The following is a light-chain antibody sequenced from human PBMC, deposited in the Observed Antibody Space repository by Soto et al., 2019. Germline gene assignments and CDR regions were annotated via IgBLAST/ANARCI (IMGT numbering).Light chain of an antibody. Sequence: ILMTQSPATLSVSPGERATLSCRASQSVSNNLAWYQQKPGQAPRLLIYDASTRATGIPTRFSGSGSGTEFTLTISGLQSEDFAVYYCQQYNNWPPWTFGQGTKVEI. CDR3: QQYNNWPPWT. V-gene: IGKV3-15*01. CDR2: DAS. CDR1: QSVSNN. J-gene: IGKJ1*01.